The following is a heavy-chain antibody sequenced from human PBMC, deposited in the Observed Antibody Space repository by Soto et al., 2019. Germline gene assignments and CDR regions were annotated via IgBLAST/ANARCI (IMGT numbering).Heavy chain of an antibody. CDR1: GYTFTSYG. V-gene: IGHV1-18*01. CDR2: ISAYNGNT. D-gene: IGHD3-10*01. CDR3: ARVRRTMVRGVITLDY. Sequence: ASVKVSCKASGYTFTSYGISWVRQAPGQGLEWMGWISAYNGNTNYAQKLQGRVTMTSDTSTSTAYMELRSLRSDDTAVYYCARVRRTMVRGVITLDYWGQGTLVTVSS. J-gene: IGHJ4*02.